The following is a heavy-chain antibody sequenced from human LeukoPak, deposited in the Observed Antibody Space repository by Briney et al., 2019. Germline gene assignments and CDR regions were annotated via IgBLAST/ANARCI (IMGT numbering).Heavy chain of an antibody. Sequence: RGSLRLSCAASGFTFSSFWMHWVRQAPGKGLVWVSRINSDGSSTSYADSVKGRFTISRDNAKDTLYLQMNSLRAEDTAVYYCARDQRPAYYYDSSGYYYDYWGQGTLVTVSP. CDR2: INSDGSST. J-gene: IGHJ4*02. CDR1: GFTFSSFW. V-gene: IGHV3-74*01. D-gene: IGHD3-22*01. CDR3: ARDQRPAYYYDSSGYYYDY.